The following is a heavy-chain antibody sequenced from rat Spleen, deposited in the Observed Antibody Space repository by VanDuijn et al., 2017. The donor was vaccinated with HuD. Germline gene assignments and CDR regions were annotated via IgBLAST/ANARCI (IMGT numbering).Heavy chain of an antibody. J-gene: IGHJ2*01. V-gene: IGHV2-63*01. D-gene: IGHD1-11*01. CDR2: MRYNGDT. CDR1: GFSLTSYN. CDR3: ARGAYGGYSEWFDY. Sequence: QVQLKESGPGLVQPSQTLSLTCTVSGFSLTSYNVHWVRQPPGKGLEWMGRMRYNGDTSYNSALKSRLSISRDTSKNQVFLKMNSLQSEDTTTYYCARGAYGGYSEWFDYWGQGVMVPVSS.